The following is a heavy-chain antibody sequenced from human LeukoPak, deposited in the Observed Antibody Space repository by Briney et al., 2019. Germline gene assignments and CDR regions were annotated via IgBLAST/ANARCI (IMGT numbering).Heavy chain of an antibody. CDR3: AGDYGSGSYRFDY. CDR1: GGSISSYS. J-gene: IGHJ4*02. D-gene: IGHD3-10*01. Sequence: SETLSLTCTVSGGSISSYSWSWVRQPPGGGLEWIGYIYYSGSTTYNPSLKSRVTISLDTSKNQFSLKLSSVTAADTAVYYCAGDYGSGSYRFDYWGQGTLVTVSS. V-gene: IGHV4-59*12. CDR2: IYYSGST.